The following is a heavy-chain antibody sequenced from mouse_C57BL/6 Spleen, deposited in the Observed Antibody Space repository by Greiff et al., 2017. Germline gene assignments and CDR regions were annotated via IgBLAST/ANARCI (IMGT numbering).Heavy chain of an antibody. CDR2: IYPGDGDP. J-gene: IGHJ4*01. CDR3: ARSHGDYYAMDY. Sequence: VQLQQSGAELVKPGASVKISCKASGYAFSSYWMNWVKQRPGKGLEWIGQIYPGDGDPNYNGKFKGKATLTADKSSSTAYMQLSSLTSEDSAVYFCARSHGDYYAMDYWGQGTSVTVSS. CDR1: GYAFSSYW. V-gene: IGHV1-80*01.